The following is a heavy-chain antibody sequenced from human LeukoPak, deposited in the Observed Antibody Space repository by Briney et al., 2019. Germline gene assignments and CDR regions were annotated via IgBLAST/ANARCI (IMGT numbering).Heavy chain of an antibody. CDR3: AKQGDIVAQWKNWFDP. J-gene: IGHJ5*02. CDR1: GFTFSSYA. D-gene: IGHD5-12*01. Sequence: PGGSLRLSCAASGFTFSSYAMSWVRQAPGKGLEWVSAISGSGGSTYYADSVKGRFTISRDNSKNTLYLQMNSLRAEDTAVYYCAKQGDIVAQWKNWFDPWGQGTLVTVSS. V-gene: IGHV3-23*01. CDR2: ISGSGGST.